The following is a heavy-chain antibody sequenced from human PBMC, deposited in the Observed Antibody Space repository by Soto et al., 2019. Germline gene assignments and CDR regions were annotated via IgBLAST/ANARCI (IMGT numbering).Heavy chain of an antibody. J-gene: IGHJ5*02. Sequence: SVKVSGKASGGTFSSYAISWVRQAPGQGLEWMGGIIPIFGTANYAQKFQGRVTITADESTSTAYMELSSLRSEDTAGYYCARGPRGRENWFDPWGQGTLVPVSS. CDR1: GGTFSSYA. V-gene: IGHV1-69*13. CDR2: IIPIFGTA. D-gene: IGHD2-15*01. CDR3: ARGPRGRENWFDP.